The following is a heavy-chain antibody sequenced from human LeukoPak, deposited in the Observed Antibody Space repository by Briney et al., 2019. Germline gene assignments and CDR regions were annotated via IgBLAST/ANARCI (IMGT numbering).Heavy chain of an antibody. Sequence: GGSLRLSCAASGFTFSSFWMYWVRQAPGKGLVLASRINSGGSSIGYADSVKGRFTISRDNAKNTLFLQMNSLRAEDTAVYFCASGGRVGDIFDIWGQGTMVTVSS. D-gene: IGHD2-15*01. V-gene: IGHV3-74*01. J-gene: IGHJ3*02. CDR3: ASGGRVGDIFDI. CDR1: GFTFSSFW. CDR2: INSGGSSI.